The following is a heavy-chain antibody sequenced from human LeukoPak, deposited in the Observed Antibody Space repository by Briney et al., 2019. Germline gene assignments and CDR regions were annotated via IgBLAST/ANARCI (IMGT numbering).Heavy chain of an antibody. CDR3: AREYYDSSGYYPEYYYFDY. CDR2: IYTSGST. Sequence: WETLSLTCTVSGGSISSYYWSWIRQPAGKGLEWIGRIYTSGSTNYNPSLKSRVTMSVDTSKNQFSLKLSSVTAADTAVYYCAREYYDSSGYYPEYYYFDYWGQGTLVTVSS. V-gene: IGHV4-4*07. D-gene: IGHD3-22*01. J-gene: IGHJ4*02. CDR1: GGSISSYY.